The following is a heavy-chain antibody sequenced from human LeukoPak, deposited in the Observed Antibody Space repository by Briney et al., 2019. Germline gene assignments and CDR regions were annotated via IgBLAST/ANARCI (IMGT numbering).Heavy chain of an antibody. Sequence: GGSLRLSCAASGFTFSSYATSWVRQAPGKGLEWVSAISGSGGSTYYADSVKGRFTISRDNSKNTLYLQMNSLRAEDTAVDYCAKTHSYGYAFDYWGQGTLVTVSS. V-gene: IGHV3-23*01. J-gene: IGHJ4*02. CDR1: GFTFSSYA. CDR3: AKTHSYGYAFDY. D-gene: IGHD5-18*01. CDR2: ISGSGGST.